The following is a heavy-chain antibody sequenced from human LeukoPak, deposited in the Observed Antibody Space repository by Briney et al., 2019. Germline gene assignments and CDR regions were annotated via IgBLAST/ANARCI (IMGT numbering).Heavy chain of an antibody. CDR1: GFTFSSYS. CDR3: AKDSYYGSGSYFYDY. J-gene: IGHJ4*02. V-gene: IGHV3-21*04. D-gene: IGHD3-10*01. Sequence: GGSLRLSCAASGFTFSSYSMNWVRQAPGKGLEWVSSISSSSSYIYYADSVKGRFTISRDNSKNTLYLQMNSLRAEDTAVYYCAKDSYYGSGSYFYDYWGQGTLVTVSS. CDR2: ISSSSSYI.